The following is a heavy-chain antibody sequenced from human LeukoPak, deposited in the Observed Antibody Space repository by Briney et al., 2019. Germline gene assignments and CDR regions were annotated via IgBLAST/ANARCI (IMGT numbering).Heavy chain of an antibody. D-gene: IGHD6-13*01. Sequence: HAGGSLRLSCAASGFTFSSNNMNWVRQAPGKGLEWISYISSSSSTIYYADSVKGRFTISRDNAKNSLYLQMNGLRAEDTAVYYCARVAEAAAFDYWGQGTLVTVSS. V-gene: IGHV3-48*04. CDR1: GFTFSSNN. CDR3: ARVAEAAAFDY. CDR2: ISSSSSTI. J-gene: IGHJ4*02.